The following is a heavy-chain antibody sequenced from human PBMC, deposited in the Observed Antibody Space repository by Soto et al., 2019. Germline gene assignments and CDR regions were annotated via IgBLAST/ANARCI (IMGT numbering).Heavy chain of an antibody. V-gene: IGHV3-74*01. Sequence: EVQLVESGGGLVQPGGSLRLSCAASGFTFSSYWMHWVRQAPGKGLVWVSRINSDGSSTSYADSVKGRFTISRDNAKNTLYLQMNSLGAVETAGYYGVRTGLVVAAAAREDYWGQGTLVTVSS. CDR3: VRTGLVVAAAAREDY. D-gene: IGHD2-15*01. CDR2: INSDGSST. CDR1: GFTFSSYW. J-gene: IGHJ4*02.